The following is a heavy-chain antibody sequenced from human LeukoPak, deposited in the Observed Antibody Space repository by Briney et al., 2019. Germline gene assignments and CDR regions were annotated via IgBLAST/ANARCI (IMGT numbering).Heavy chain of an antibody. D-gene: IGHD6-13*01. V-gene: IGHV1-69*02. Sequence: SVKVSCKASGGTFSSYTISWVRQAPGQGLEWMGRIIPILGIANYAQKFQGRVTITADKSTSTAYMELSSLRSEDTAVYYCARADSCSGYGYFDYWGQGTLVTVSS. CDR1: GGTFSSYT. CDR3: ARADSCSGYGYFDY. J-gene: IGHJ4*02. CDR2: IIPILGIA.